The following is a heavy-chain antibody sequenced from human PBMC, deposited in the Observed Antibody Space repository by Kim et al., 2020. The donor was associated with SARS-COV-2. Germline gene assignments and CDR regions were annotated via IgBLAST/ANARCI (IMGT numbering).Heavy chain of an antibody. CDR1: GFVFGDFY. CDR2: ISASGATV. V-gene: IGHV3-11*01. Sequence: GGSLRLSCAASGFVFGDFYMAWIRQAPGKGLEVVASISASGATVKYADSVKGRFTVSRDDAGGSVALQMNSLRRDDTGIYYCARDCGGACSTSPFDHWG. J-gene: IGHJ2*01. CDR3: ARDCGGACSTSPFDH. D-gene: IGHD2-21*01.